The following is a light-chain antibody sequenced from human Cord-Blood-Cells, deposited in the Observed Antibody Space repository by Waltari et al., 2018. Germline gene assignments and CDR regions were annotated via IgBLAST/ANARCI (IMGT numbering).Light chain of an antibody. CDR3: CSYAGSSTDVV. Sequence: QSALTQPASVSGSPGQSITISRTGTSSDVGSYNLVSCYQQHPGKAPKLRIYEGSKRPSGVSNRFSGSKSGNTASLTIAGLQAEDEADYYCCSYAGSSTDVVFGGGTKLTVL. J-gene: IGLJ2*01. V-gene: IGLV2-23*01. CDR2: EGS. CDR1: SSDVGSYNL.